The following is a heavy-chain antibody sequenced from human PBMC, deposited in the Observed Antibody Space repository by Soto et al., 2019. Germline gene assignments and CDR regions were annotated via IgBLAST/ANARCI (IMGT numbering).Heavy chain of an antibody. CDR2: ISSSGSTI. V-gene: IGHV3-11*01. Sequence: GGSLRLSCAASGFTFSDYYMSWIRQAPGKGLEWVSYISSSGSTIYYADSVKGRFTISRDNAKNSLYLQMNSLRAEDTAVYYCAGVHYDSSGYFLDYWGQGTLVTVSS. CDR1: GFTFSDYY. CDR3: AGVHYDSSGYFLDY. J-gene: IGHJ4*02. D-gene: IGHD3-22*01.